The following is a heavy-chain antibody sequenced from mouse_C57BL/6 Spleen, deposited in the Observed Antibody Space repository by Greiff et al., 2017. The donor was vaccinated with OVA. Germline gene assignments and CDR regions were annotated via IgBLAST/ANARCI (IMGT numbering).Heavy chain of an antibody. D-gene: IGHD1-1*01. Sequence: QVQLQQPGTELVKPGASVKLSCKASGYTFTSYWMHWVKQRPGQGLEWIGNINPSNGGTNYNEKFKAKATLTVDKSSSTAYMQLKSLTSEDSAVYYCARSDYYGSSYVAWFAYWGQGTLVTVSA. J-gene: IGHJ3*01. CDR2: INPSNGGT. V-gene: IGHV1-53*01. CDR1: GYTFTSYW. CDR3: ARSDYYGSSYVAWFAY.